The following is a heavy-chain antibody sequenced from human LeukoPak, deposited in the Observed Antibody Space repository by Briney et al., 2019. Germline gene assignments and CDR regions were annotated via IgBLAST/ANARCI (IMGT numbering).Heavy chain of an antibody. CDR2: ISSSGSTI. V-gene: IGHV3-48*04. CDR1: GFTFSNYN. CDR3: ARGGRYYYGSGRLDY. J-gene: IGHJ4*02. D-gene: IGHD3-10*01. Sequence: QAGGSLRLSCAASGFTFSNYNMNWVRQAPGKGLEWVSYISSSGSTIYYADSVKGRFTISRDNARNSLYLQMNSLRAEDTAVYYCARGGRYYYGSGRLDYWGQGTLVTVSS.